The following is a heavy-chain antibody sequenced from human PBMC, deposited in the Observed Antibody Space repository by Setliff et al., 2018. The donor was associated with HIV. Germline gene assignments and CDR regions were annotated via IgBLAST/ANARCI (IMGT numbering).Heavy chain of an antibody. Sequence: TSETLSLTCVGPDPRGFTSSGDYYWTWIRQPAGKGLQWIGRIHTSGNTNYNPSLKSRVTISVDTSKSRFSLKLSSLTAADTAVYYCARGRTQWPNYNYFDPWGLGTLVTVSS. V-gene: IGHV4-61*02. CDR2: IHTSGNT. D-gene: IGHD6-19*01. CDR1: RGFTSSGDYY. J-gene: IGHJ5*02. CDR3: ARGRTQWPNYNYFDP.